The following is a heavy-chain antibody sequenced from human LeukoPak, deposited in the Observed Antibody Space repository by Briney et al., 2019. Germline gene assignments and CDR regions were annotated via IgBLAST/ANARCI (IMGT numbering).Heavy chain of an antibody. Sequence: SETLSLTCAVYGGSFSGYYWSWIRQHPGKGLEWIGYIYYSGSTYYNPSLKSRVTISVDTSKNQFSLKLSSVTAADTAVYYCARVGIAAAGYYYYYGMDVWGQGTTVTVSS. CDR2: IYYSGST. V-gene: IGHV4-31*11. J-gene: IGHJ6*02. CDR3: ARVGIAAAGYYYYYGMDV. CDR1: GGSFSGYY. D-gene: IGHD6-13*01.